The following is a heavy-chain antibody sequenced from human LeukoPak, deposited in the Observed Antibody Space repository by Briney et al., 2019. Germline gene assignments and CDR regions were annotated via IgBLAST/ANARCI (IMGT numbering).Heavy chain of an antibody. V-gene: IGHV4-34*01. CDR3: ARRLHLYYDFWSGYYYAFDI. D-gene: IGHD3-3*01. CDR1: GFTFNSYW. Sequence: GSLRLSCAASGFTFNSYWMSWIRQPPGKGLEWIGEINHSGSTDYNPSLKSRVTISVDTSKNQFSLKLSSVTAADTAVYYCARRLHLYYDFWSGYYYAFDIWGQGTMVTVSS. CDR2: INHSGST. J-gene: IGHJ3*02.